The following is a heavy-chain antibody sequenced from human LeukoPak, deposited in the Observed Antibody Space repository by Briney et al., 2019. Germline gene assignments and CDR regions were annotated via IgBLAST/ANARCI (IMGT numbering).Heavy chain of an antibody. CDR2: IYYSGST. CDR1: GGSISSGGYY. V-gene: IGHV4-31*03. CDR3: ASNWKWLGAEYYYYGMDV. J-gene: IGHJ6*02. Sequence: PSETLSLTCTVSGGSISSGGYYWSWIRQHPGKGLEWIGYIYYSGSTYYNPSLKSRVTISVDTSKNQFSLKLSSVTAADTAVYYCASNWKWLGAEYYYYGMDVWGQGTTVTVSS. D-gene: IGHD3-22*01.